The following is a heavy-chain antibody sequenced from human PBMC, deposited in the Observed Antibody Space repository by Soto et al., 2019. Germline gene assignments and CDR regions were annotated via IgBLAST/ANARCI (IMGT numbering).Heavy chain of an antibody. D-gene: IGHD3-3*01. Sequence: GESLKISCKCSGYNFAVYLIALVRQMPGKGLELMGIIYPSDSDTRYRPSFQGQVTISADKSISSAYLQWSSLRASDTAMYYCARGGVSTRTFDYWGQGTPVTVSS. CDR2: IYPSDSDT. J-gene: IGHJ4*02. CDR3: ARGGVSTRTFDY. CDR1: GYNFAVYL. V-gene: IGHV5-51*01.